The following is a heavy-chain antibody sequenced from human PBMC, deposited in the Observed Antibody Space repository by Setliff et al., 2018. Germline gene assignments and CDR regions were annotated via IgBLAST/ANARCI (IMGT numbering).Heavy chain of an antibody. D-gene: IGHD3-22*01. CDR2: ISSSSTYI. J-gene: IGHJ4*03. Sequence: PGGSLRLSCAASGFIFSSYSINWVRQAPGKGLEWVSSISSSSTYIYYTDSVKGRFTISRDNAKNSLSLQMNSLRAEDTAVYYCARDNNYYDRSGYYSGHDVWGQGILVTVSS. CDR1: GFIFSSYS. CDR3: ARDNNYYDRSGYYSGHDV. V-gene: IGHV3-21*04.